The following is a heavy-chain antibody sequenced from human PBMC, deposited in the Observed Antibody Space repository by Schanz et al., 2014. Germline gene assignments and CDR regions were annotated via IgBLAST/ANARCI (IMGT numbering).Heavy chain of an antibody. CDR2: ISYDGNNE. CDR3: AKELNRRGGQTNFYYYYGMDV. V-gene: IGHV3-30*18. Sequence: QVQLVESGGGLVKPGGSLRLSCAASGFTFRVFAMNWVRQAPGKGLEWVAVISYDGNNEDYADSVKGRFTISRDNSQNTLYLQMNTLRTEDTAVYYCAKELNRRGGQTNFYYYYGMDVWGQGTTVTVSS. D-gene: IGHD5-12*01. J-gene: IGHJ6*02. CDR1: GFTFRVFA.